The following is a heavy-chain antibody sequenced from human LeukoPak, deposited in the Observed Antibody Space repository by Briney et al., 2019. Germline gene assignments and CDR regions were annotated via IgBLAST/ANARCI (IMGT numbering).Heavy chain of an antibody. CDR2: ISYDGSNK. CDR1: GFTFSSYG. D-gene: IGHD3-10*01. Sequence: GRSLRLSCAASGFTFSSYGMHWVRQAPGKGLEWVAVISYDGSNKYYADSVKGRFTISRDNSKNTLYLQINSLRAEDTAVYYCAKANLMITLVRGVIISYFDYWGQGTLVTVSS. J-gene: IGHJ4*02. V-gene: IGHV3-30*18. CDR3: AKANLMITLVRGVIISYFDY.